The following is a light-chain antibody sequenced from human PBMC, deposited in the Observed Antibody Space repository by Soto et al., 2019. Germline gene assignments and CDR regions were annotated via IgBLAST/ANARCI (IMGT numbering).Light chain of an antibody. CDR2: AAS. V-gene: IGKV1-12*01. CDR1: QGISSW. CDR3: QQYNSYPFT. J-gene: IGKJ5*01. Sequence: DIQMTQSPSSVSASVGDRVTITWRASQGISSWLAWYQKQPGKAPNLLIYAASSLQSGVPSRFSGSESGTEFTLTISSLQPEDCAIYFCQQYNSYPFTFGQGTRLEI.